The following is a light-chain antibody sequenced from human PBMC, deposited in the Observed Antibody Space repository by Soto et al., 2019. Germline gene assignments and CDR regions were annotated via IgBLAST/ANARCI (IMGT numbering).Light chain of an antibody. CDR2: EAT. Sequence: QSALTQPASVSGSPGQSITISCTGTSSDVGAYNLVSWYQQHPGKAPRLMIYEATKRPSGVSNRFFGSKSGNTTSLTISGLQIEDEGDYYCSSYAGSNTVIFGGGTKLTVL. V-gene: IGLV2-23*01. J-gene: IGLJ2*01. CDR1: SSDVGAYNL. CDR3: SSYAGSNTVI.